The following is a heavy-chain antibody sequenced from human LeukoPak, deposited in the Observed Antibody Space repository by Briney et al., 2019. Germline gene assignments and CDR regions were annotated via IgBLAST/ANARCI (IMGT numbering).Heavy chain of an antibody. V-gene: IGHV3-48*04. Sequence: GGSLRLFCAASGFTFSRSNMNWVRQAPGKGLEWLSYISSDSSAIYYADSVKGRFTISRDNAKNSLYLQMSSLRAEDTAIYYCAKVSSSGRYDAFDIWGQGTMVTVSS. CDR2: ISSDSSAI. J-gene: IGHJ3*02. CDR3: AKVSSSGRYDAFDI. CDR1: GFTFSRSN. D-gene: IGHD3-10*01.